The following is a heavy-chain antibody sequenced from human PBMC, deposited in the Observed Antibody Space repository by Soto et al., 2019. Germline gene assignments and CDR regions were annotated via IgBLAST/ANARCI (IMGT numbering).Heavy chain of an antibody. V-gene: IGHV4-4*07. D-gene: IGHD3-9*01. CDR2: IYTSGST. CDR1: CGSISSYY. J-gene: IGHJ3*02. CDR3: AREGPYDILTGYEDAFDI. Sequence: PSETLSLTCTVSCGSISSYYWSWIRQPAGKGLGWIGRIYTSGSTNYNPSLKSRVTMSVDTSKNQFSLKLSSVTAADTAVYYCAREGPYDILTGYEDAFDIWGQGTMVTVSS.